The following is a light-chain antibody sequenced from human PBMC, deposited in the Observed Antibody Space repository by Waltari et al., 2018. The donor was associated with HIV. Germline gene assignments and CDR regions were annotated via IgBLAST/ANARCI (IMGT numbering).Light chain of an antibody. V-gene: IGLV3-21*02. CDR2: DDS. J-gene: IGLJ2*01. CDR1: DIETKN. CDR3: QVWDPSSDHVV. Sequence: SYVLTPPPSVSVAPGQTARITCGGNDIETKNVHWYQQKPGQAPGLVVYDDSDRPSGIPERFSGSNSVNTATLTITRVEAGDEADYYCQVWDPSSDHVVFGGGTKLTVL.